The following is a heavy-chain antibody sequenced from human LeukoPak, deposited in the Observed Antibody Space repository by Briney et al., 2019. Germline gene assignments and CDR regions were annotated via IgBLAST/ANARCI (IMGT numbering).Heavy chain of an antibody. D-gene: IGHD2-2*01. CDR1: GGSLSDYY. CDR3: ARREWGYAVSV. V-gene: IGHV4-34*01. J-gene: IGHJ6*04. CDR2: INHSGST. Sequence: SETLSLTCAVYGGSLSDYYWNWIRQPPAKGLEWIGEINHSGSTNYNPSLKSRVTISVDTSKNQFSLKLSSVTAADTAVFYCARREWGYAVSVWGKGTTVIVSS.